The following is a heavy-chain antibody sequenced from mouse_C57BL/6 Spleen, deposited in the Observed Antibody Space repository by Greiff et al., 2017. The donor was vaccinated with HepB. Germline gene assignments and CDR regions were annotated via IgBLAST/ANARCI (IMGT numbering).Heavy chain of an antibody. D-gene: IGHD2-3*01. Sequence: EVMLVESGPELVKPGASVKIPCKASGYTFTDYNMDWVKQSHGKSLEWIGDINPNNGGTIYNQKFKGKATLTVDKSSSTAYMELRSLTSEDTAVYYCARSYDGYSYWYFDVWGTGTTVTVSS. J-gene: IGHJ1*03. CDR2: INPNNGGT. V-gene: IGHV1-18*01. CDR3: ARSYDGYSYWYFDV. CDR1: GYTFTDYN.